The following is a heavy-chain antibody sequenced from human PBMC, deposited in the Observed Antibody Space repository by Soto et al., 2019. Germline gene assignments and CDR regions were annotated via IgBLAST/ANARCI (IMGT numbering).Heavy chain of an antibody. CDR2: INHSGST. V-gene: IGHV4-34*01. CDR3: ARGRITIFGVVRRSWFDP. Sequence: QVQLQQWGAGLLKPSETLSLTCAVYGGSFSGYYWSWIRQPPGKGLEWIGEINHSGSTNYNPSLKSRVTISVDTSKNQFSLKLSSVTAADTAVYYCARGRITIFGVVRRSWFDPWDQGTLVTVSS. J-gene: IGHJ5*02. D-gene: IGHD3-3*01. CDR1: GGSFSGYY.